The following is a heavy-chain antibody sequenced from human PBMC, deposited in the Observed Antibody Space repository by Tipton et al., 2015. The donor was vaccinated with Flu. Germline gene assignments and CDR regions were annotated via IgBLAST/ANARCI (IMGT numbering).Heavy chain of an antibody. CDR2: IYASGST. D-gene: IGHD3-22*01. J-gene: IGHJ4*02. Sequence: TLSLTCTVSGGSISSGSYYWSWIRQPAGKGLEWIGRIYASGSTTYNASLKSRVTFSVDTSKNQFSLKLSSVTAADTAVYYCASGYYYRGDYWGQGTLVTVSS. CDR1: GGSISSGSYY. V-gene: IGHV4-61*02. CDR3: ASGYYYRGDY.